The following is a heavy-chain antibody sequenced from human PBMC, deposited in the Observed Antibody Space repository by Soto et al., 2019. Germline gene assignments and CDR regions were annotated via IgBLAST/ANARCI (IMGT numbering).Heavy chain of an antibody. Sequence: SETLSLTCAISGDSIGNFYWSWIRQPTGKGLESLGRLSASGRTNYSPSLQSRVTMSLDRSKNRFSLRLTSVSAADTAVYFCARGMGRYFDIWGRGTLVTVSS. CDR2: LSASGRT. V-gene: IGHV4-4*07. J-gene: IGHJ2*01. D-gene: IGHD2-8*01. CDR3: ARGMGRYFDI. CDR1: GDSIGNFY.